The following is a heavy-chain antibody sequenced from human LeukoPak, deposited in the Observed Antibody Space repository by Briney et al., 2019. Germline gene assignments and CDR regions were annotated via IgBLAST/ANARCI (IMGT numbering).Heavy chain of an antibody. CDR2: IHYDGSNN. Sequence: GGSLRLSCAASGFTFSSYAMHWVRQAPGKGLEWVAFIHYDGSNNYYADSVKGRFTISRDNSKNTLYLQMNTLRADNTAVYYCAKDHGSSDWYYFDYWGQGTLVTVSS. V-gene: IGHV3-30*02. CDR1: GFTFSSYA. J-gene: IGHJ4*02. D-gene: IGHD6-13*01. CDR3: AKDHGSSDWYYFDY.